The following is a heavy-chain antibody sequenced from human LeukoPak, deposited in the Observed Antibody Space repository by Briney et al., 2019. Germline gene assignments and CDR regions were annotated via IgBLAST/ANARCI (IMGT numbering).Heavy chain of an antibody. J-gene: IGHJ4*02. CDR1: GFTFSSYG. D-gene: IGHD3-10*01. V-gene: IGHV3-30*18. CDR3: AKDLEYYGSGSHYGPIGYFDY. CDR2: ISYDGSNK. Sequence: GRSLRLSCAASGFTFSSYGMHWVRQAPGKGLEWVAVISYDGSNKYYADSVKGRFTISRDNSKNTLYLQMNSLRAEDTAVYYCAKDLEYYGSGSHYGPIGYFDYWGQGTLVTVSS.